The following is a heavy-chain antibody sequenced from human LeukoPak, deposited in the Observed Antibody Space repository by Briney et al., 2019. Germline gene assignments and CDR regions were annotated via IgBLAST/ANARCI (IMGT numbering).Heavy chain of an antibody. CDR1: GFPFSSYA. Sequence: GGSLRLSYAVSGFPFSSYAMSWVRQAPGKGLEWVSAISGSGGSTYYQGSVKGRFTISRENSKNTLYLQMNSLRAEDTAVYYCAKDHVLLGFGESSGDNGFDPWGQGTLVTVSS. V-gene: IGHV3-23*01. D-gene: IGHD3-10*01. CDR3: AKDHVLLGFGESSGDNGFDP. CDR2: ISGSGGST. J-gene: IGHJ5*02.